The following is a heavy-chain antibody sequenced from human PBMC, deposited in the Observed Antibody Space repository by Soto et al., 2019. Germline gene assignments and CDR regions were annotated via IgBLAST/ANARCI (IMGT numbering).Heavy chain of an antibody. Sequence: GGSLRLSCAVSGFTFSNFHMNWVRQAPGKGLEWIAYISTSSGTIYLADSVKGRFTISRDNGKNSVYLQMNSLRDEDTAVYYCARVGTFDWLSLDYWGQGTLVTVSS. CDR3: ARVGTFDWLSLDY. CDR1: GFTFSNFH. V-gene: IGHV3-48*02. J-gene: IGHJ4*02. D-gene: IGHD3-9*01. CDR2: ISTSSGTI.